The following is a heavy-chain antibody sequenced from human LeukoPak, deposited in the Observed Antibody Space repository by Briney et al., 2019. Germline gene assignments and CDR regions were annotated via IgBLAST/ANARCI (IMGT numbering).Heavy chain of an antibody. CDR1: GFTFSGSA. Sequence: GGSLRLSCAASGFTFSGSAMHWVRQASGKGLEWVGRIRSKANSYATAYAASVKGRFTISRDDSKNTAYLQMNSLKTEDTAVYYCTSLGYSYGPPFDYWGQGTLVTVSS. D-gene: IGHD5-18*01. J-gene: IGHJ4*02. V-gene: IGHV3-73*01. CDR2: IRSKANSYAT. CDR3: TSLGYSYGPPFDY.